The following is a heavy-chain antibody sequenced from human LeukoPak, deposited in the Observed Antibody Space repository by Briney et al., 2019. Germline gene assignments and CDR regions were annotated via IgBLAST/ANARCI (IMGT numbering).Heavy chain of an antibody. D-gene: IGHD2/OR15-2a*01. Sequence: GGSLRLSCAASGFTFSSYGMHWVRQAPGKGLEWVAFILYDGSNKYHSDSVRGRFTISRDNSKNTLYLQMNSLRAEDTAVYYCAKVKNRGVWGQGTLVTVSS. CDR1: GFTFSSYG. CDR2: ILYDGSNK. J-gene: IGHJ4*02. CDR3: AKVKNRGV. V-gene: IGHV3-30*02.